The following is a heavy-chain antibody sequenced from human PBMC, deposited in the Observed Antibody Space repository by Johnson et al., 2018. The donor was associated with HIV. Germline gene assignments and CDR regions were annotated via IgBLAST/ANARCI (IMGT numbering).Heavy chain of an antibody. CDR1: GFTFSSYW. V-gene: IGHV3-7*01. CDR3: AKDRRQSSWELLDDAFDI. CDR2: IKQDGSEK. D-gene: IGHD1-26*01. Sequence: VQLVESGGGLVKTGGSLRLSCAASGFTFSSYWMSWVRQAPGKGLEWVANIKQDGSEKYYVDSVKGRFTISRDNSKNTLYLQMNSLRAEDTAVYYCAKDRRQSSWELLDDAFDIWGQGTMVTVSS. J-gene: IGHJ3*02.